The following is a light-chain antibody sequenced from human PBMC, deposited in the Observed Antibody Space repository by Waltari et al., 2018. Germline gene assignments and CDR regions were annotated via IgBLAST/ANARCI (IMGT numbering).Light chain of an antibody. CDR3: NSYTGSSSWV. J-gene: IGLJ3*02. CDR1: SRDVGFFNY. Sequence: QSALPPPASVSGSPCQSITISCTGTSRDVGFFNYFPWYQQHPGKAPKLIIYDVSERPSGVSDRFSGSKSGNTASLTISGLQAEDEADYYCNSYTGSSSWVFGGGTKLTVL. CDR2: DVS. V-gene: IGLV2-14*01.